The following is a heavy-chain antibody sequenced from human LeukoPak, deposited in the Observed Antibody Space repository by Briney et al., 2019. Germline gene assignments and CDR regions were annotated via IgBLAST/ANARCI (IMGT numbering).Heavy chain of an antibody. CDR1: GYTFTSYG. CDR2: ISAYNGNT. CDR3: ARALGSVVVMGMDAFDI. Sequence: ASVKVSCKASGYTFTSYGISWVRQAPGQGLEWMGWISAYNGNTNYAQKLQGRVTMTTDTSTSTAYMELRSLRSDDTAVYYCARALGSVVVMGMDAFDIWGQGTMATVSS. J-gene: IGHJ3*02. V-gene: IGHV1-18*01. D-gene: IGHD3-22*01.